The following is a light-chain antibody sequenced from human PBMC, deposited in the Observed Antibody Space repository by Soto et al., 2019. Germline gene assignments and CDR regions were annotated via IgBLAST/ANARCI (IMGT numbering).Light chain of an antibody. J-gene: IGKJ1*01. CDR1: QSVDIN. CDR3: QQYRNWSRT. CDR2: GAS. V-gene: IGKV3-15*01. Sequence: EIALTQSQDTLSLSPGERATLSCMASQSVDINLAWHQQRAGQAPRLLVYGASTKATDMPGRFSGRGSGTEFTLTINNLQSEDFAVYYCQQYRNWSRTFGQGTKVDI.